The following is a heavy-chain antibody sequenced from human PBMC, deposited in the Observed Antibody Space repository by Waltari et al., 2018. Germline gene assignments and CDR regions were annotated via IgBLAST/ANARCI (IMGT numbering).Heavy chain of an antibody. V-gene: IGHV4-39*07. CDR2: IYYSGST. D-gene: IGHD5-12*01. CDR1: GGSISSSSYY. Sequence: QLQLQESGPGLVKPSETLSLTCTVSGGSISSSSYYWGWIRQPPGKGLEWIGSIYYSGSTYYNPSLKSRVTISVDTSKNQFSLKLSSVTAADTAVYYCARDRYSGYDDAFDIWGQGTMVTVSS. J-gene: IGHJ3*02. CDR3: ARDRYSGYDDAFDI.